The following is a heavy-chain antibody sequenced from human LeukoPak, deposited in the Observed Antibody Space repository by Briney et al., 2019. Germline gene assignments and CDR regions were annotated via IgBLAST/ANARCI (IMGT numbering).Heavy chain of an antibody. CDR2: INPSGGST. CDR1: GYTFTLYY. V-gene: IGHV1-46*01. Sequence: ASVKVSCKASGYTFTLYYMHWVRQAPGQGLERMGTINPSGGSTHYAQRFQGRVTMTRDTSTSTVDMELSSLRSEDTAVYYCARGYCSSTSCYAWFDPWGQGTLVTVSS. D-gene: IGHD2-2*01. J-gene: IGHJ5*02. CDR3: ARGYCSSTSCYAWFDP.